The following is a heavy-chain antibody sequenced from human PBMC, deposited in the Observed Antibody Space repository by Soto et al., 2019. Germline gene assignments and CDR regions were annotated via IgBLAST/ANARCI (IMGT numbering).Heavy chain of an antibody. CDR2: IYYSGST. V-gene: IGHV4-30-4*01. CDR1: GGSISSGDYC. J-gene: IGHJ6*02. D-gene: IGHD2-15*01. CDR3: ARYCSGGSCYNGMDG. Sequence: QVQLQESGPGLVKPSQTLSLTCTVSGGSISSGDYCWSWIRQPPGKGLEWIGYIYYSGSTYYNPSLRSRVTISVDTSKNQFSLKLSSVTAADTAVYYCARYCSGGSCYNGMDGWGQGTTVTVSS.